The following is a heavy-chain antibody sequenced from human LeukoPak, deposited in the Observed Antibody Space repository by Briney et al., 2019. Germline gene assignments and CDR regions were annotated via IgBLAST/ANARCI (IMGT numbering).Heavy chain of an antibody. CDR2: ISDDGSNK. Sequence: PGGSLRLSCAASGFTFSSYGMHWVRQAPGKGLEWVAVISDDGSNKYYADSVKGRFTISRDNSKNTLYLQMNSLRAEDTAAYYCAKVFIWFGELSHFDYWGQGTLVTVSS. D-gene: IGHD3-10*01. CDR1: GFTFSSYG. V-gene: IGHV3-30*18. CDR3: AKVFIWFGELSHFDY. J-gene: IGHJ4*02.